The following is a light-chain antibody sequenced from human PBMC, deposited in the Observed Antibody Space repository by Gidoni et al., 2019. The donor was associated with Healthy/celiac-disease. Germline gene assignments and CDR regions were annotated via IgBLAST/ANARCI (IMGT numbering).Light chain of an antibody. CDR3: QQYGSSTYT. CDR1: QSVSSSY. CDR2: GAS. Sequence: EIALTQSQGTLSLLPGERANLSCRASQSVSSSYLNCYNQQPGQAPRLLIYGASSRATGIPHRFSGSGSATDFTLPISRLEPEDFSVYYCQQYGSSTYTFGQGTKLEIK. J-gene: IGKJ2*01. V-gene: IGKV3-20*01.